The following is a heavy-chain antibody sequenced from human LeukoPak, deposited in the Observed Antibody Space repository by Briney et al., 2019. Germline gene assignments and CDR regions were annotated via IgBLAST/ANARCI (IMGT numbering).Heavy chain of an antibody. CDR1: GFTFSSYS. CDR2: ISSRSSYI. D-gene: IGHD6-19*01. Sequence: GGSLRLSCAASGFTFSSYSMNWVRQAPGKGLEWVSSISSRSSYIYYADSVKGRFTISRDNAKNSLYLQMNSLRAEDTAVYYCARDGFRAVAGSHYFDYWGQGILVTVSS. CDR3: ARDGFRAVAGSHYFDY. J-gene: IGHJ4*02. V-gene: IGHV3-21*01.